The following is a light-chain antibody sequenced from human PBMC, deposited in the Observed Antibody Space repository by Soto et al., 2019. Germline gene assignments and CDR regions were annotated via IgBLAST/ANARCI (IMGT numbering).Light chain of an antibody. V-gene: IGLV4-69*01. CDR1: SGHSSYA. Sequence: QPVLTQSPSASASLGASVKLTCTLSSGHSSYAIAWHQQQPEKGPRYLMKLDSDGSHTKGDAIPDRFSGSSSGAERYLTISGLQSEAEADYYCQTWGTGIHVVFGGGTKLTVL. CDR3: QTWGTGIHVV. CDR2: LDSDGSH. J-gene: IGLJ2*01.